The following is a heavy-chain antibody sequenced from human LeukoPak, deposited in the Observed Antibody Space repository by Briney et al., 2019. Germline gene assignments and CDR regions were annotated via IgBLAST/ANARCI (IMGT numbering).Heavy chain of an antibody. V-gene: IGHV1-8*01. CDR1: GYTFTSYD. Sequence: ASVKVSCKASGYTFTSYDINRVRQATGQGLEWMGWMNLKSGNTGYAQKFQGRVTMTSNTSISTAYMELSSMRSEDTAVYYCARGGCGGDCYSSVAAFDIWGQGTMVTVSS. CDR2: MNLKSGNT. D-gene: IGHD2-21*02. CDR3: ARGGCGGDCYSSVAAFDI. J-gene: IGHJ3*02.